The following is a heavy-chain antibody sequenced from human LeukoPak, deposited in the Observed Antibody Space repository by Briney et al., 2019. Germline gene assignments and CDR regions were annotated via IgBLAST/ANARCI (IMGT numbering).Heavy chain of an antibody. D-gene: IGHD2-15*01. CDR2: IDLYTGGA. V-gene: IGHV1-2*04. CDR3: ARDILGRSNGGSNYFGMEV. CDR1: GDTFSSYG. J-gene: IGHJ6*02. Sequence: ASVKVXCXASGDTFSSYGISWVRQAPGQGLEWMGCIDLYTGGAHYAQKFQDWLSMTRDTSINTAYMELSSLRSDDAAIYYCARDILGRSNGGSNYFGMEVWGQGTTVTVSS.